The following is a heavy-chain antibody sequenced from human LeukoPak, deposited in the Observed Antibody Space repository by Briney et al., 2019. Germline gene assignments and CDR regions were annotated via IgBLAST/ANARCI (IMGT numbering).Heavy chain of an antibody. CDR3: ATFVGEHDY. CDR2: IYHSGST. D-gene: IGHD3-16*01. CDR1: GAPIDSYY. V-gene: IGHV4-59*01. Sequence: PSETLSLTCTVSGAPIDSYYWSWIRQPPGQGLEYIGYIYHSGSTSYNPSLKSRVTISIDTSKKQFSLKLSSVTAADTAVYYCATFVGEHDYWGQGTLVTVSS. J-gene: IGHJ4*02.